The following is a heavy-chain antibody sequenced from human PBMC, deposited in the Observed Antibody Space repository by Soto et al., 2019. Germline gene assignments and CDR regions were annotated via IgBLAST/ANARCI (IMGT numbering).Heavy chain of an antibody. CDR1: GFTFSSYA. D-gene: IGHD6-13*01. Sequence: LRLSCAASGFTFSSYAMSWVRQAPGKGLEWVSAISGSGGSTYYADSVKGRFTISRDNSKNTLYLQMNSLRTEDTAVYYCAKMPGWYRYLDYWDQGTLVTVSS. CDR3: AKMPGWYRYLDY. V-gene: IGHV3-23*01. CDR2: ISGSGGST. J-gene: IGHJ4*02.